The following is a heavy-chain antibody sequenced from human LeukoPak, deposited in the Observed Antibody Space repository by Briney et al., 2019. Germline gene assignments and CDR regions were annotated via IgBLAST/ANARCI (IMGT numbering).Heavy chain of an antibody. CDR2: IYHSGST. CDR3: ARGVARSSKFHFSYYFDY. J-gene: IGHJ4*02. D-gene: IGHD6-6*01. Sequence: PSETLSLTCIVSGGSISSSSYYWGWIRQPPGKGLEWIGSIYHSGSTYYNPSLKSRVTISVDTPKNQFSLNLSSVTAADTAVYYCARGVARSSKFHFSYYFDYWGQGTLVTVSS. CDR1: GGSISSSSYY. V-gene: IGHV4-39*07.